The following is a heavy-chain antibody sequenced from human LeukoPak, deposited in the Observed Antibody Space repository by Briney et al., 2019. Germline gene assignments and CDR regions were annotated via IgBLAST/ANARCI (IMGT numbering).Heavy chain of an antibody. CDR3: ARAKAGIRFLEWLSHYDAFDI. CDR1: GGSISSYY. V-gene: IGHV4-59*01. Sequence: SETLSLTCTVSGGSISSYYWSWIRQPPGKGLEWIGYIYYSGSTNYNPSLKSRVTMSLDTSKNQFSLKLSSVTAADTAVYYCARAKAGIRFLEWLSHYDAFDIWGQGTMVTVSS. J-gene: IGHJ3*02. CDR2: IYYSGST. D-gene: IGHD3-3*01.